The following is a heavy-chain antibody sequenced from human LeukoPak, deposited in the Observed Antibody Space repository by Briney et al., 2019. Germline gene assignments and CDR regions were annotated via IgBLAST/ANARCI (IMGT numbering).Heavy chain of an antibody. J-gene: IGHJ4*02. Sequence: PGKSLRLSCAASGFTFSGYPIHWVRQAPGKGLEWVAVISYDGSNKYYADSVKGRFTISRDNSKNTLYLQMNSLRAEDTAVYYCAKDTRELLGGLDYWGQGTLVTVSS. CDR1: GFTFSGYP. CDR2: ISYDGSNK. V-gene: IGHV3-30*04. D-gene: IGHD1-26*01. CDR3: AKDTRELLGGLDY.